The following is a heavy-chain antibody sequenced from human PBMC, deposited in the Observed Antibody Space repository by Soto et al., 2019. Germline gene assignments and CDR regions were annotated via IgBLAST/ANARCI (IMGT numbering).Heavy chain of an antibody. CDR3: ARQPPYSSSWYTLDY. Sequence: SETLSLTCTVSGGSISSSSYYWGWVRQPPGKGLEWIGSVYYSGSTYYNPSLESRVTISVDKSKNQFSLKLSSVTAADTAVYYCARQPPYSSSWYTLDYWGQGTLVTVSS. CDR2: VYYSGST. D-gene: IGHD6-13*01. J-gene: IGHJ4*02. V-gene: IGHV4-39*01. CDR1: GGSISSSSYY.